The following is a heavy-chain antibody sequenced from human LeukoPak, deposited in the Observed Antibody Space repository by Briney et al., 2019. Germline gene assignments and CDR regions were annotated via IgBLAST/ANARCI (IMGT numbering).Heavy chain of an antibody. CDR3: ARVVRGVMGATYYFDY. D-gene: IGHD3-10*01. J-gene: IGHJ4*02. CDR1: GGSISNYY. Sequence: PSETLSLTCTVSGGSISNYYWSWVRQPPGKGLECIGYIYYSGSTNYNPSLKSRVTISVDTSKNQFSLRLNSVTAADTAVYYCARVVRGVMGATYYFDYWGQGTLVTVSS. CDR2: IYYSGST. V-gene: IGHV4-59*01.